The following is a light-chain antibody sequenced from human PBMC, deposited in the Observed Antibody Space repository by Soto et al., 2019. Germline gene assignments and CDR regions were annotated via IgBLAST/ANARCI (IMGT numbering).Light chain of an antibody. V-gene: IGKV3D-15*01. CDR3: QHYIRYSDA. CDR1: QDISSK. J-gene: IGKJ1*01. CDR2: DAS. Sequence: EMMVTQSPSTLSASAGERVTLTCRTSQDISSKLAWYQQKPGQPPKLLIYDASSMDTGAPARFSGSGSGTEFTLAVSSLQPDDYAIYFCQHYIRYSDAFGEGTKVDIK.